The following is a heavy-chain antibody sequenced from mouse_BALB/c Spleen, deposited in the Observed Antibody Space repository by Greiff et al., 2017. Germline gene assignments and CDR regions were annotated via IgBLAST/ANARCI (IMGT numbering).Heavy chain of an antibody. V-gene: IGHV4-1*02. CDR1: GFDFSRYW. J-gene: IGHJ1*01. D-gene: IGHD3-1*01. CDR3: ARPAGRSRYFDV. Sequence: EVKLLESGGGLVQPGGSLKLSCAASGFDFSRYWMSWVRQAPGKGLEWIGETNPDSSTINYTPSLKDKFIISRDNAKNTLYLQMSKVRSEDTALYYCARPAGRSRYFDVWGAGTTVTVSS. CDR2: TNPDSSTI.